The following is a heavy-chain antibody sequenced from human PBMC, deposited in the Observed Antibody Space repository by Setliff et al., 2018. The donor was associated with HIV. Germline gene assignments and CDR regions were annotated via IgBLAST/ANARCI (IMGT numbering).Heavy chain of an antibody. D-gene: IGHD2-21*02. Sequence: SVKVSCKASGGIFSSYAISWVRQAPGQGLEWMGGIIPIFGTKNYAQKFQGRVTITADESTSTAYMELSSLRSEDTAVYYCARDHCGGDCYSLWYFDLWGRGTLVTVSS. CDR2: IIPIFGTK. CDR1: GGIFSSYA. J-gene: IGHJ2*01. V-gene: IGHV1-69*13. CDR3: ARDHCGGDCYSLWYFDL.